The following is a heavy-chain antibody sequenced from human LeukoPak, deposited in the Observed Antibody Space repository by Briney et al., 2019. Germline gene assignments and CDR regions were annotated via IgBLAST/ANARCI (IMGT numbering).Heavy chain of an antibody. CDR3: ASRIVGTPDYFDY. CDR2: IQQDGNEK. D-gene: IGHD1-26*01. V-gene: IGHV3-7*01. CDR1: GFTFSNYG. Sequence: GGSLRLSCAASGFTFSNYGMSWVRQAPGKGLEWVANIQQDGNEKYYVDSVKGRFTISRDNAKNSLYLQMNSLRVEDTAVYYCASRIVGTPDYFDYWGQGTLVTVSS. J-gene: IGHJ4*02.